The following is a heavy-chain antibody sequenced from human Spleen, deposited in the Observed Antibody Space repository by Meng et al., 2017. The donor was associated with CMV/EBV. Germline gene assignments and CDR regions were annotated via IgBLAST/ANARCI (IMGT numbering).Heavy chain of an antibody. CDR1: GFTFSTYM. CDR3: ARSAFGVYAAH. J-gene: IGHJ4*02. Sequence: GGSLRLSCAASGFTFSTYMMNWVRQAPGKGLEWVSSITSSGNYMYYADSVKGRFTISRDNVKNSVFLQMNSLRLEDTALYYCARSAFGVYAAHWGQGTLVTVSS. CDR2: ITSSGNYM. D-gene: IGHD2-8*01. V-gene: IGHV3-21*04.